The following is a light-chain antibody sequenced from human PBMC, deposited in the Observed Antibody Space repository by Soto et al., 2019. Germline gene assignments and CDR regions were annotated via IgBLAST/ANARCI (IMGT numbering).Light chain of an antibody. Sequence: QSALTQPASVSGSPGQSIAISCTGSSSDIGDYNYVSWYQQHPGKDPKLMIFDVSNRPSGVSNRFSGSMSGNTASLTISGLQPEDEADYYCSSYTGGSTVVFGGGTQLTVL. CDR2: DVS. V-gene: IGLV2-14*01. CDR3: SSYTGGSTVV. J-gene: IGLJ2*01. CDR1: SSDIGDYNY.